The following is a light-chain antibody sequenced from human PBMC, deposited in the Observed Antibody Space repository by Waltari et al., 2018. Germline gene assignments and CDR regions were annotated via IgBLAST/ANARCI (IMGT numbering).Light chain of an antibody. CDR1: AGAVNSGYY. CDR2: TTN. V-gene: IGLV7-43*01. J-gene: IGLJ3*02. CDR3: LVYYGGAWV. Sequence: QTVVTQEPSLTVSPGGTVTLTCASSAGAVNSGYYPNWLQQKPGQAPRALIYTTNNKHSWTPARFSGSLLGDKAALTLSGVQPEDEAEYYCLVYYGGAWVFGGGTKLTVL.